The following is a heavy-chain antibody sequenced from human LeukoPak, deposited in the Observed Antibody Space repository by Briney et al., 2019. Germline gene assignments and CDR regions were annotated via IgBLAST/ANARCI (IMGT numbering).Heavy chain of an antibody. Sequence: SGTLSLTCTVSGVSFSTYYWTWIRQPAGKGLEWIGRFYSSGNTNYNPSLESRVTMSIDTSKHQFSLKLTSVTAADTAVYYCARERGILRGDAFDLWGQGTMVTVSS. CDR1: GVSFSTYY. J-gene: IGHJ3*01. CDR2: FYSSGNT. V-gene: IGHV4-4*07. D-gene: IGHD1-26*01. CDR3: ARERGILRGDAFDL.